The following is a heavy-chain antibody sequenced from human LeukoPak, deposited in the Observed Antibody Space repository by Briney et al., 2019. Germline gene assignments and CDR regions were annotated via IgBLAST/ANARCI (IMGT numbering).Heavy chain of an antibody. D-gene: IGHD3-3*01. CDR3: ARDLMGFWSGYYN. CDR1: GYTFTGYY. CDR2: INPNSGGT. J-gene: IGHJ4*02. Sequence: ASVKVSCKASGYTFTGYYMHWVRQAPGQGLEWMGWINPNSGGTNYAQEFQGRVTMTRDTSISTAYMELSRLRSDDTAVYYCARDLMGFWSGYYNWGQGTLVTVSS. V-gene: IGHV1-2*02.